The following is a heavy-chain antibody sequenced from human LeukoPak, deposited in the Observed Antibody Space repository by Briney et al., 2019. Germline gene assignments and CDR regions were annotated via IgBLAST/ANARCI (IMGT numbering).Heavy chain of an antibody. D-gene: IGHD6-13*01. V-gene: IGHV3-7*01. J-gene: IGHJ4*02. CDR1: GFTFSSYW. Sequence: GGSLRLSCTASGFTFSSYWMSWVRQCPGKGLEWVANIRQDGSEIYYVDSVKGRFTIFRDNAKNSLYLQMNSLRAEDTAVYYCAGSSSWTNYWGQGTLVTVSS. CDR3: AGSSSWTNY. CDR2: IRQDGSEI.